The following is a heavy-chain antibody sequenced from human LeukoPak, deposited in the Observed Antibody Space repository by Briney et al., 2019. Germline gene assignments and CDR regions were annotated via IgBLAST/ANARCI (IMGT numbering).Heavy chain of an antibody. Sequence: ASVKVSCKASGYTFTDYYMHWVRQAPGQGLEWMGWINPNSGTNYAQKFQGRVIMTRDTSISTAYMELTRPTSDDTAVYYCARNRWMDYWGQGTLVTVSS. V-gene: IGHV1-2*02. CDR3: ARNRWMDY. CDR1: GYTFTDYY. D-gene: IGHD1-1*01. J-gene: IGHJ4*02. CDR2: INPNSGT.